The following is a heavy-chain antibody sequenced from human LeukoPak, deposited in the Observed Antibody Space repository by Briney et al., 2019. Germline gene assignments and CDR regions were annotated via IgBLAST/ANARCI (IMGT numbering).Heavy chain of an antibody. D-gene: IGHD3-10*01. CDR3: AIPPLSGTGSSRPLAGMDV. CDR2: ISHTGSTM. J-gene: IGHJ6*02. Sequence: GGSLRLSRAASGFSFSSYSMNWVRQAPGKGLEWVSYISHTGSTMSYADSVKGRFTISRDNARNSLYLQMNSLRAEDTAVYYCAIPPLSGTGSSRPLAGMDVWGQGTTVTVSS. V-gene: IGHV3-48*04. CDR1: GFSFSSYS.